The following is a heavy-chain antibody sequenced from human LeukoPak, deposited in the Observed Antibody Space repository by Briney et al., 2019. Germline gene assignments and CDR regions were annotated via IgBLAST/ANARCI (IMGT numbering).Heavy chain of an antibody. J-gene: IGHJ6*03. CDR2: INPNSGGT. Sequence: GASVKVSCKASGYTFTSYYMHWVRQAPGQGLEWMGWINPNSGGTNYAQKFQGRVTMTRDTSISTAYMELSRLRSDDTAVYYCARYYGSGYLYYMDVWGKGTTVTVSS. CDR1: GYTFTSYY. V-gene: IGHV1-2*02. D-gene: IGHD3-10*01. CDR3: ARYYGSGYLYYMDV.